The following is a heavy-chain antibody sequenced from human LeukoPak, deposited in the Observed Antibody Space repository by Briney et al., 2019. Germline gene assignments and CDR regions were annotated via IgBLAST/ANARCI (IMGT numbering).Heavy chain of an antibody. CDR1: GFMFTSYW. CDR3: ARGGVLRYFDWPRDWFDP. Sequence: GGSLRLSCAASGFMFTSYWMSWVRQAPGKGLEWVANINQDGSAKYYVDSVKGRFTISRDNAKNSLYLQMNSLRAEDTAVYYCARGGVLRYFDWPRDWFDPWGQGTLVAVSS. J-gene: IGHJ5*02. CDR2: INQDGSAK. D-gene: IGHD3-9*01. V-gene: IGHV3-7*01.